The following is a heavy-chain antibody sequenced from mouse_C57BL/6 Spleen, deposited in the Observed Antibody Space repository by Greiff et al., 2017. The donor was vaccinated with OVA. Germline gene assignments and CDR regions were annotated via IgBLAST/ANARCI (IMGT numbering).Heavy chain of an antibody. J-gene: IGHJ2*01. CDR2: IDPSDSYT. Sequence: QVQLQQPGAELVMPGASVKLSCKASGYTFTSYWMHWVKQRPGQGLEWIGEIDPSDSYTNYNQKFKGKSTLTVDKSSSTAYMQLRSLTSEDSAVYYCARGGMVTTLFDYWGQGTTLTVSS. CDR3: ARGGMVTTLFDY. CDR1: GYTFTSYW. D-gene: IGHD2-2*01. V-gene: IGHV1-69*01.